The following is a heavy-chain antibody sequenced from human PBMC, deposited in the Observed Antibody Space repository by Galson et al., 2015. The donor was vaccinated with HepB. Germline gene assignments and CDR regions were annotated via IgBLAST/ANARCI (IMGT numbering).Heavy chain of an antibody. V-gene: IGHV6-1*01. D-gene: IGHD6-13*01. J-gene: IGHJ4*02. CDR1: GDSVSSSSAA. Sequence: AISGDSVSSSSAAWNWIRQSPSRGLEWLGRTYYRSKWYNDYAESVKSRLIINADTSKNQFSLQLNSVTPEDTAVYYCARDQAIAGILDYWGQGTLVTVSS. CDR3: ARDQAIAGILDY. CDR2: TYYRSKWYN.